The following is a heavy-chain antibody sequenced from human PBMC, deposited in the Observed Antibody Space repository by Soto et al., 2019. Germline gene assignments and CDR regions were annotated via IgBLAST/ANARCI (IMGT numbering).Heavy chain of an antibody. J-gene: IGHJ4*02. D-gene: IGHD3-22*01. V-gene: IGHV4-59*01. CDR3: ARGDSSGYPFYY. CDR1: GGSISSYY. Sequence: SETLSLTCTVSGGSISSYYWSWIRQPPGKGLEWIGYIYYSGSTNYNPSLKSRVTISVDTSKNQFSLKLSSVTAADTAVYYCARGDSSGYPFYYWGQGTLVTVSS. CDR2: IYYSGST.